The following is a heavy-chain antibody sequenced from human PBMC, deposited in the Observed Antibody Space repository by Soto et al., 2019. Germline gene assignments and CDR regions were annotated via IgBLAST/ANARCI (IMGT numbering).Heavy chain of an antibody. CDR2: VYYSGST. CDR3: ARDTTPSL. Sequence: SETLSLTYTVSGASISSYYWSWIRQPPGKGLEWIGYVYYSGSTNYNPSLKSRVTISVDTSKNQFSLKLSSVTAADTAMYYCARDTTPSLWGQGTLVTVSS. J-gene: IGHJ4*02. V-gene: IGHV4-59*01. CDR1: GASISSYY. D-gene: IGHD1-1*01.